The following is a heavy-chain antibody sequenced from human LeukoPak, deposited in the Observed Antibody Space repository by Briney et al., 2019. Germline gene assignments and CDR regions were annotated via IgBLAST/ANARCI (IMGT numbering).Heavy chain of an antibody. CDR1: GVSISSYF. CDR3: ATERPSVRGVIHDAFDI. V-gene: IGHV4-59*01. Sequence: PSETLSLTCTVSGVSISSYFWSWIRQPPGKGLEWIGYIYYSGSTNYNPSLKSRVTISVDTSKNQFSLKLTSVTAADTAVYYCATERPSVRGVIHDAFDIWGQGTMVTVSS. CDR2: IYYSGST. D-gene: IGHD3-10*01. J-gene: IGHJ3*02.